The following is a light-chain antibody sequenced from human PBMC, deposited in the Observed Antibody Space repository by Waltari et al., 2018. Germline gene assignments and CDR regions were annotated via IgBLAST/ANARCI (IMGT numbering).Light chain of an antibody. CDR1: QRISDNS. J-gene: IGKJ4*01. CDR2: GAS. V-gene: IGKV3-20*01. CDR3: HQYGSSWRT. Sequence: NVLTQSPDTLSLSPGEGATLSCRASQRISDNSLAWFQQKPGQAPRLLIYGASSRATGVPDRFSGSGSGTDFTLTISRLEPEDFVVYYCHQYGSSWRTFGGGTKVEIK.